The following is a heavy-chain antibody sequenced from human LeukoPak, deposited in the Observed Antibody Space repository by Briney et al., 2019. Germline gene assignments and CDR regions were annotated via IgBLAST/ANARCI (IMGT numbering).Heavy chain of an antibody. D-gene: IGHD1-26*01. J-gene: IGHJ6*03. V-gene: IGHV3-11*04. CDR1: GFTFSDYY. Sequence: GGSLRLSCVASGFTFSDYYMSWIRQAPRKGLEWGSYIGSTIYYADSVKGRFTISRDNAKNSLYLHMNSLRAEDTAVYYCARERGIVGTKGYYYTEVWGKGTTVTVSS. CDR2: IGSTI. CDR3: ARERGIVGTKGYYYTEV.